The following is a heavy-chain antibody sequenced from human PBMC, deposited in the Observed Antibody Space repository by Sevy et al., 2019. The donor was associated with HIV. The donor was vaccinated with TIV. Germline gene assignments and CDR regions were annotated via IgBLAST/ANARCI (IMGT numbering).Heavy chain of an antibody. D-gene: IGHD1-26*01. CDR3: ATTSTPLYYYALDV. Sequence: GSLRLSCAASGFTVSSNYMSWVRQAPGKGLEWVSVIYSGEYTYYADSVKGRFTISRDISKNTLNLQMNSLRAEDTAIYYCATTSTPLYYYALDVWGQGTTVTVSS. J-gene: IGHJ6*02. V-gene: IGHV3-53*01. CDR2: IYSGEYT. CDR1: GFTVSSNY.